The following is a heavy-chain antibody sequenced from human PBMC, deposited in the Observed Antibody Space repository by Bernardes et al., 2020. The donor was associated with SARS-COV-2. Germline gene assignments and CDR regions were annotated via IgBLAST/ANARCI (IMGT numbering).Heavy chain of an antibody. J-gene: IGHJ4*02. Sequence: ASVKVSCKASGYTFTDYYMHWVRQAPGQGLEWMGWINPKSGGTNYAQKFQGWVTMTRDTSISTVYMDLSRLTSDDTAVYYCASGASIRQLPLYYFDYWGQGTLVTVSS. CDR3: ASGASIRQLPLYYFDY. D-gene: IGHD1-1*01. V-gene: IGHV1-2*04. CDR2: INPKSGGT. CDR1: GYTFTDYY.